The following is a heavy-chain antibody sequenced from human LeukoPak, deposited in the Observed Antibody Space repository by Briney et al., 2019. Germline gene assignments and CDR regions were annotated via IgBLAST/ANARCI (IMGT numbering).Heavy chain of an antibody. CDR2: IYHRGNT. D-gene: IGHD4-17*01. J-gene: IGHJ4*02. Sequence: SETLSLTRGVSGDSIISIEWWSWVRQPPGKGLEWIGEIYHRGNTNYNPSLKSRVTLSMDKSKNQFSLKLNSVTAADTAVYYCVKNGDYFLAHWGQGTLVSVSS. CDR1: GDSIISIEW. V-gene: IGHV4-4*02. CDR3: VKNGDYFLAH.